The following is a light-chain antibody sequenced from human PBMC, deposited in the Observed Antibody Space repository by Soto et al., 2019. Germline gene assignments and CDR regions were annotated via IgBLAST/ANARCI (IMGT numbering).Light chain of an antibody. CDR3: CSYAGTYTLVV. V-gene: IGLV2-11*01. CDR2: DVT. J-gene: IGLJ2*01. CDR1: SSDVGGYNS. Sequence: QSVLTQPRSVSGSPGQSVTISCTGTSSDVGGYNSLSWYQQHPGKAPKLMIYDVTNRPSGVPDRFSGSKSGNTASLTISGLQAEDEADYYCCSYAGTYTLVVFGGGTKLTVL.